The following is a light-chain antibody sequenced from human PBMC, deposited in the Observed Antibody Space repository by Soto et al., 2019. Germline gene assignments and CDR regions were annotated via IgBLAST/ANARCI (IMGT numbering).Light chain of an antibody. CDR2: GTF. CDR1: QDIRTE. V-gene: IGKV1-6*01. J-gene: IGKJ1*01. CDR3: LQDFKYPRT. Sequence: AIQMTQSPSSLSASVGDRVTITCRASQDIRTELGWYQQKPGKAPRLLIYGTFSLQSGVPSRFSGSGSGTAFNLTISSLQPDDFATYYCLQDFKYPRTFGQGTKVEVK.